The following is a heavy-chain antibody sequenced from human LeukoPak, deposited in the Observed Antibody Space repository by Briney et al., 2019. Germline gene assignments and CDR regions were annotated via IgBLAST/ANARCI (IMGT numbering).Heavy chain of an antibody. CDR1: GYTFPHYY. D-gene: IGHD2-15*01. Sequence: ASVKVSCKPSGYTFPHYYVFLVRQDPEHPLQWTGWINPKTGGTIYAQRFQGRVTMTKDTSITTAYMELRSLRFDDTAVYYCARRFCSGGSCIPDYWGQGTLVTVSS. V-gene: IGHV1-2*02. J-gene: IGHJ4*02. CDR2: INPKTGGT. CDR3: ARRFCSGGSCIPDY.